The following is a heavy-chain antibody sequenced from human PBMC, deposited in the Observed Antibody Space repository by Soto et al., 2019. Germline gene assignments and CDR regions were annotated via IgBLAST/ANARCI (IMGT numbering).Heavy chain of an antibody. V-gene: IGHV1-69*13. Sequence: SVKVSCKASGGTFSSYAISWVRQAPGQGLEWMGGIIPIFGTANYAQKFQGRVTITADESTSTAYMELSSLRSEDTAVYYCARDHKDIAAAATYYYYYGMDVWGQGTTVTVSS. D-gene: IGHD6-13*01. CDR2: IIPIFGTA. CDR3: ARDHKDIAAAATYYYYYGMDV. CDR1: GGTFSSYA. J-gene: IGHJ6*02.